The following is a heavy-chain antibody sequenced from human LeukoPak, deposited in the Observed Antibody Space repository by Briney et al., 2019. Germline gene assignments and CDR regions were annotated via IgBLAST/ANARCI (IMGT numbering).Heavy chain of an antibody. J-gene: IGHJ4*02. Sequence: PGGSLRLSCAASGFTFSSYWMSWVRQAPGKGLEWVANIKQDGSEKYYVDSVKGRFTISRDNAKNSLYLQMNSLRAEDTAVYYCATKPYCGGGNCDYWGQGTLVTVSS. CDR1: GFTFSSYW. CDR3: ATKPYCGGGNCDY. D-gene: IGHD2-15*01. CDR2: IKQDGSEK. V-gene: IGHV3-7*01.